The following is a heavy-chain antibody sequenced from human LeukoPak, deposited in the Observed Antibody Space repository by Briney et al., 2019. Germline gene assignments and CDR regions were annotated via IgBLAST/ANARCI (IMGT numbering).Heavy chain of an antibody. CDR1: GGSISSSTYY. V-gene: IGHV4-39*07. J-gene: IGHJ4*02. D-gene: IGHD6-13*01. Sequence: PSETLSLTCTVSGGSISSSTYYWAWIRQPPGKGLEWIGTLYYSGSTYYNPSLENRVTISVDTSKSQFSLKLNSMTAADTAVYYCARDSRSTWYYYWGQGTLVTVSS. CDR2: LYYSGST. CDR3: ARDSRSTWYYY.